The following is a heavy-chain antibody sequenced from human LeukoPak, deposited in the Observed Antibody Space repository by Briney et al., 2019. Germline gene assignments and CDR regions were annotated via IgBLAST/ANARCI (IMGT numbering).Heavy chain of an antibody. D-gene: IGHD3-16*01. CDR1: GFTFSSYS. J-gene: IGHJ4*02. CDR3: ARDRVMITFGGVIGY. V-gene: IGHV3-21*01. CDR2: ISSSSSYI. Sequence: GGSLRLSCGASGFTFSSYSMNWVRQAPGKGLEWVSSISSSSSYIYYADSVKGRFTISRDNAKNSLYLQMNSLRAEDTAVYYCARDRVMITFGGVIGYWGQGTLVTVSS.